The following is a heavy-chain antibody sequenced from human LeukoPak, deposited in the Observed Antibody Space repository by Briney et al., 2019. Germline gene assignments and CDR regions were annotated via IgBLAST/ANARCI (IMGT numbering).Heavy chain of an antibody. CDR2: ISSSGSTI. CDR3: AELGITMIGGV. Sequence: GGSLRLSCVASGFTFSTDNMNWVRQARGKGLEWVSYISSSGSTIYYADSVKGRFTISRDNAENSLYLQMNSLRAEDTAVYYCAELGITMIGGVWGKGTTVTISS. V-gene: IGHV3-48*04. CDR1: GFTFSTDN. D-gene: IGHD3-10*02. J-gene: IGHJ6*04.